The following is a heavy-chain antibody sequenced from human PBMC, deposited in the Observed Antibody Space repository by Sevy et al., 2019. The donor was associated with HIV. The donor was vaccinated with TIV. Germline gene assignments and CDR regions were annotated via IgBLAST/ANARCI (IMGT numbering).Heavy chain of an antibody. Sequence: SETLSLTCTVSGGSISSGGYYWSWIRQHPGKGLEWIGYIYYSGSTYYNPSLNSRVTISVDTSKNQFSLKLSSVTAADTAVYYCARGGGGITIFGVVTPTGLDYWGQGTLVTVSS. CDR1: GGSISSGGYY. D-gene: IGHD3-3*01. J-gene: IGHJ4*02. V-gene: IGHV4-31*03. CDR3: ARGGGGITIFGVVTPTGLDY. CDR2: IYYSGST.